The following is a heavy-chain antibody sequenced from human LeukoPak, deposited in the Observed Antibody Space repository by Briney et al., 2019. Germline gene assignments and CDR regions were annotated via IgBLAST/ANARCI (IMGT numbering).Heavy chain of an antibody. Sequence: GGSLRLSCAASGFTFSTYAMNWVRQAPGKGLEWISVIVGDGGGIHYADSVSGRFTISRDNSRNTLYLQMNSLRVEDTAVYYCAKDRIPDGKYSIDFWGQGTLVTVSS. V-gene: IGHV3-23*01. D-gene: IGHD5-24*01. CDR3: AKDRIPDGKYSIDF. CDR2: IVGDGGGI. J-gene: IGHJ4*02. CDR1: GFTFSTYA.